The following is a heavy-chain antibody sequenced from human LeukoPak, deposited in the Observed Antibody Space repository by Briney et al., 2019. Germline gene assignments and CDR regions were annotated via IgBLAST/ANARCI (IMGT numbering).Heavy chain of an antibody. CDR3: ATELTSIVPDY. D-gene: IGHD2-21*01. CDR2: FDLENDER. V-gene: IGHV1-24*01. CDR1: GHTFSELP. Sequence: ASVKVSCKVSGHTFSELPMYWVRQAPGKGLEWMGGFDLENDERLYAHQFRGRLTMTEDSSTDTAYMELSGLRSEDTAVYYCATELTSIVPDYWGQGTLVTVSS. J-gene: IGHJ4*02.